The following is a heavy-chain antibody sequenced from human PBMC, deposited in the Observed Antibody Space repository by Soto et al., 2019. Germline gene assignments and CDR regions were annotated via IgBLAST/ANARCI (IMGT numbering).Heavy chain of an antibody. V-gene: IGHV3-33*01. CDR1: GFTFSSYG. J-gene: IGHJ4*02. D-gene: IGHD5-12*01. Sequence: QVQLVESGGGVVQPGRSLRLSCAASGFTFSSYGMHWVRQAPGKGLEWVAVIWYDGSNKYYADSVKGRFTISRDNSKNTLYLQMNSLRAEDTAVYYCARDQQYSGDDAPDYWGQGTLVTVSS. CDR3: ARDQQYSGDDAPDY. CDR2: IWYDGSNK.